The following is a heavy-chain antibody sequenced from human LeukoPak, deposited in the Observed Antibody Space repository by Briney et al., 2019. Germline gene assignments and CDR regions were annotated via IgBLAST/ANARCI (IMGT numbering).Heavy chain of an antibody. V-gene: IGHV4-4*07. D-gene: IGHD3-3*01. CDR2: IFSSGLT. CDR1: DDFNNNYY. J-gene: IGHJ2*01. CDR3: ARGRITIFGVPDHWYFDL. Sequence: SETLSLTCTASDDFNNNYYWNWVRQSAGKGLEWIGRIFSSGLTNYNPSLKSRVTISVDTSKNQFSLKLSSVTAADTAVYYCARGRITIFGVPDHWYFDLWGRGTLVTVSS.